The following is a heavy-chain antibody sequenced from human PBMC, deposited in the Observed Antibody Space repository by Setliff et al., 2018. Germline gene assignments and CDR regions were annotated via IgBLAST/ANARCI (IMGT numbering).Heavy chain of an antibody. V-gene: IGHV1-46*01. CDR3: AREDGTYYNFWSGYSTTPYYGMDV. Sequence: ASVKVSCKASGYTFTSYYMHWVRQAPGQGLEWMGIINPSGGFTSYAQKFQDRVTMTRDTSTSTVYMELSSLRSGDTAVYYCAREDGTYYNFWSGYSTTPYYGMDVWGQGTTVTVSS. CDR1: GYTFTSYY. J-gene: IGHJ6*02. CDR2: INPSGGFT. D-gene: IGHD3-3*01.